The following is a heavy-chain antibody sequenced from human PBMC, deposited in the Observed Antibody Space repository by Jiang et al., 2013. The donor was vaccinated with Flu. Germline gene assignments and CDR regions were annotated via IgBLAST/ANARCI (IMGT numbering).Heavy chain of an antibody. CDR1: GFTFSSYN. Sequence: RLSCAASGFTFSSYNMNWVRQAPGQGLEWVSYISTSSSYIYYADSVKGRFTISRDNAKNSLYLQMNSLRAEDTAVYYCARDLYYYDSSGRPGDYWGQGTLVTVSS. CDR2: ISTSSSYI. V-gene: IGHV3-21*01. CDR3: ARDLYYYDSSGRPGDY. J-gene: IGHJ4*02. D-gene: IGHD3-22*01.